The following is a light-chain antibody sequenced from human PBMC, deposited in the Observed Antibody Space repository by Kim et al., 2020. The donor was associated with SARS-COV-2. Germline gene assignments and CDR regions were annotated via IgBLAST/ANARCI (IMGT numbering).Light chain of an antibody. V-gene: IGKV3-15*01. CDR3: QQYNNWPPVT. J-gene: IGKJ2*01. CDR1: QSVSSN. CDR2: GAS. Sequence: VSPGARATLSGRASQSVSSNLAWYQQKPGQAPRLLIYGASTRATGIPARFSGSGSGTEFTLTISSLQSEDFAVYYCQQYNNWPPVTFGLGTKLEIK.